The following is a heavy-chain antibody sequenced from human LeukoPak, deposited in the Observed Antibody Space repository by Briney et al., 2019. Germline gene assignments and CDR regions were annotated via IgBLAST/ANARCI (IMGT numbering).Heavy chain of an antibody. J-gene: IGHJ5*02. Sequence: ASVKVSCKASGFTLTGYYVHWVRQAPRQWLEWMGWINPNSGDTNYAQQFQGRVTMTRDTSISTAYMELSRLRSDDTAVYYCARGNIVVVPAASVFDPWGQGTLVTVSS. CDR2: INPNSGDT. D-gene: IGHD2-2*01. CDR3: ARGNIVVVPAASVFDP. V-gene: IGHV1-2*02. CDR1: GFTLTGYY.